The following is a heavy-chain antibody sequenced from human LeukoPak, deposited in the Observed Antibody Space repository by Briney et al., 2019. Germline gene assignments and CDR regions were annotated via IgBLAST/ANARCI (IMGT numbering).Heavy chain of an antibody. CDR1: GFIFSDYY. D-gene: IGHD5-12*01. V-gene: IGHV3-11*06. Sequence: KPGGSLRLSCAASGFIFSDYYMNWIRQAPGKGLEWVSYISRSSSYTKYADSVQGRFTISRDNVQSSLYLQMNSLRAEDTAVYFCARAGHSGYDVPDYWGQGTLVTVSS. CDR2: ISRSSSYT. CDR3: ARAGHSGYDVPDY. J-gene: IGHJ4*02.